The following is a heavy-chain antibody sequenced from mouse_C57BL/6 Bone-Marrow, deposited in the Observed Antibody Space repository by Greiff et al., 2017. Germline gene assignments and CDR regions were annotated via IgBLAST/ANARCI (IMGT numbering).Heavy chain of an antibody. CDR2: IYPGDGDT. Sequence: QVQLQQSGAELVKPGASVKISCKASGYAFSSYWMNWVKQRPGKGLEWIGQIYPGDGDTNYNGKFKGKATLTADKSSSTAYMQLSSLTSEDSAVYFCARCEATTVVATDYAMDYWGQGTSVTVSS. CDR3: ARCEATTVVATDYAMDY. V-gene: IGHV1-80*01. CDR1: GYAFSSYW. J-gene: IGHJ4*01. D-gene: IGHD1-1*01.